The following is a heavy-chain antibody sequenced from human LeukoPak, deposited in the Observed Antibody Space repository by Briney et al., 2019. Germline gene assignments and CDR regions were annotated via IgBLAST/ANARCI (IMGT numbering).Heavy chain of an antibody. V-gene: IGHV4-4*07. CDR2: IYTSGST. Sequence: SETLSLTCTVSGGSISSYYWSWIRQPAGKGLEWIGRIYTSGSTNYNPSLKSRVTMSVDTSKNQFSLKLSSVTAADTAVYYCASSGDYGDYHRPHAFDIWGQGTMVTVSS. J-gene: IGHJ3*02. D-gene: IGHD4-17*01. CDR1: GGSISSYY. CDR3: ASSGDYGDYHRPHAFDI.